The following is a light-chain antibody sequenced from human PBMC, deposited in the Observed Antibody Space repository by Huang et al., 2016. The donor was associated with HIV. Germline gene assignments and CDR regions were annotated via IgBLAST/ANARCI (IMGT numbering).Light chain of an antibody. CDR1: QGISKS. CDR3: QQYQSVPWT. CDR2: ATS. Sequence: DIQMTQSPSSLSASVGDRVTIICRASQGISKSLAWYQQKPGKAPKLLLYATSKLESVVPSRFSVSGSGTHYTLTISTLQPEDLATYYCQQYQSVPWTFGQGTKVAI. J-gene: IGKJ1*01. V-gene: IGKV1-NL1*01.